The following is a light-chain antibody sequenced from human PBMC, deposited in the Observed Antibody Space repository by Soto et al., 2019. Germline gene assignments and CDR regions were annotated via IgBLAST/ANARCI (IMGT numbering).Light chain of an antibody. Sequence: EIVMTQSPATLSVSPGERATLSCRASQSVSILLAWYQQKPGQAPRLLIFDASNRATGIPARFSGSGSATDFTLTISSLEPEDFAVYYCQHRSIWPVSFGQGTRLEIK. J-gene: IGKJ5*01. V-gene: IGKV3-11*01. CDR2: DAS. CDR3: QHRSIWPVS. CDR1: QSVSIL.